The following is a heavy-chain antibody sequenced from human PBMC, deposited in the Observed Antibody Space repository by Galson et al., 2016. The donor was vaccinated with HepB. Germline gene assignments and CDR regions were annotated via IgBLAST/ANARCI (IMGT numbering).Heavy chain of an antibody. CDR2: FDPEDGET. CDR3: ATVGATEGGLYFGY. J-gene: IGHJ4*02. D-gene: IGHD1-26*01. V-gene: IGHV1-24*01. CDR1: GYTLTELF. Sequence: SVKVSCKVFGYTLTELFIHWVRQAPGIGLEWMGNFDPEDGETYSAQKFQGRVTMTEDTSTDTAYMELSSLRFEDTAVYYCATVGATEGGLYFGYWGQGTLVTVSS.